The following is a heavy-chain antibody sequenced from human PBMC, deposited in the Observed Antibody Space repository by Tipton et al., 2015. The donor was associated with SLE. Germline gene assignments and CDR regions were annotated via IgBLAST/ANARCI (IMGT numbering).Heavy chain of an antibody. CDR2: IYYSGST. CDR1: GGSISSSRYY. J-gene: IGHJ3*02. CDR3: ARRSVFLEWQPIDAFDI. Sequence: TLSLTCTVSGGSISSSRYYWGWIRQPPGKGLEWIGNIYYSGSTHYNPSLKSRVTISVDTSKNQFSLKLSSVTAADTAVYYCARRSVFLEWQPIDAFDIWGQGTMVIVSS. V-gene: IGHV4-39*01. D-gene: IGHD3-3*01.